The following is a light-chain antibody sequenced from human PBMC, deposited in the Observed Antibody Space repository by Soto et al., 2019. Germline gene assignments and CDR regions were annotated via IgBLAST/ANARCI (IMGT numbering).Light chain of an antibody. J-gene: IGKJ1*01. CDR1: QSVNGNY. CDR2: GTS. CDR3: QQCGSLPGT. V-gene: IGKV3-20*01. Sequence: ETALTQSPGTLSLSPGERATLSCRASQSVNGNYLAWYQQKPGQAPRLLIYGTSSRATGIPDRFSGSGSGTDFTLTISRLEPEDFAVYYCQQCGSLPGTFGQGTKVDIK.